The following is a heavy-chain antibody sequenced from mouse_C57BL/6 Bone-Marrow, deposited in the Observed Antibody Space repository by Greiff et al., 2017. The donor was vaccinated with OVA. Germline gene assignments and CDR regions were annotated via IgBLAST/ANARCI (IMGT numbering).Heavy chain of an antibody. CDR1: GYAFSSSW. Sequence: QVQLKESGPELVKPGASVKISCKASGYAFSSSWMNWVKQRPGKGLEWIGRIYPGDGDTNYNGKFKGKATLTADKSSSTAYMQLSSLTSEDSAVYFCARSTMVNYAMDYWGQGTSVTVSS. CDR3: ARSTMVNYAMDY. J-gene: IGHJ4*01. V-gene: IGHV1-82*01. D-gene: IGHD2-2*01. CDR2: IYPGDGDT.